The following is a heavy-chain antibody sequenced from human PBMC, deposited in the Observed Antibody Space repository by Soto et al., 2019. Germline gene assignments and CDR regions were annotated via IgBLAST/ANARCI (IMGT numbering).Heavy chain of an antibody. D-gene: IGHD2-15*01. CDR2: ISGSGGST. Sequence: EVQLLESGGGLVQPGGSLRLSCAASGFTFSSYAMSWVRQAPGKGLEWVSAISGSGGSTYYADSVKGRFTISRDNSKNELYLQMNSMRAEGTAVYYCAKEASLRYCSGGSCYHYWGQGTLVTVSS. CDR1: GFTFSSYA. J-gene: IGHJ4*02. V-gene: IGHV3-23*01. CDR3: AKEASLRYCSGGSCYHY.